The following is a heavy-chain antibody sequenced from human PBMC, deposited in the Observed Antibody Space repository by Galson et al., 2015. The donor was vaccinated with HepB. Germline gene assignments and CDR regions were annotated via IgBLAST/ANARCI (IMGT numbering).Heavy chain of an antibody. CDR1: GYTFTSYD. Sequence: SVKVSCKASGYTFTSYDINWVRQATGQGLEWMGWMNPNSGNTGYAQKFQGRVTMTRNTSISTAYMELSSLRSEDTAVYYCARKGFRQNWFDPWGQGTLVTVSS. CDR3: ARKGFRQNWFDP. V-gene: IGHV1-8*01. CDR2: MNPNSGNT. D-gene: IGHD3-10*01. J-gene: IGHJ5*01.